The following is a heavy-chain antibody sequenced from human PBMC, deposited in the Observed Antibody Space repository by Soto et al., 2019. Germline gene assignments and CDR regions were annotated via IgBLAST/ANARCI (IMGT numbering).Heavy chain of an antibody. D-gene: IGHD2-2*01. CDR2: IWYDGSNK. J-gene: IGHJ6*02. Sequence: QVQLVESGGGVVQPGRSLRLSCAASGFTFSSYGMHWVRQAPGKGLEWVAVIWYDGSNKYYADSVKGRFTISRDNSKNTLYLQMNSLRAEYTAVYYCARDRYCSSTSCGGMDVWGQGTTVTVSS. V-gene: IGHV3-33*01. CDR3: ARDRYCSSTSCGGMDV. CDR1: GFTFSSYG.